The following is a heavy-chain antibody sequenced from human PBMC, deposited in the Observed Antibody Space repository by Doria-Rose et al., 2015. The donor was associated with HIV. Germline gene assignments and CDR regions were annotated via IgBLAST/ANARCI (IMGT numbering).Heavy chain of an antibody. V-gene: IGHV2-26*01. CDR1: GVSLSSPGMG. CDR3: ARIKSSRWYHKYYFDS. D-gene: IGHD6-13*01. CDR2: IFSDDDR. Sequence: QITLKESGPVLVKPTETLTLTCTVSGVSLSSPGMGVSWIRQPPGKALEWLANIFSDDDRSYKTSLKSRLTISRGTSKSQLVLTMTDRDPVDTATYYCARIKSSRWYHKYYFDSWGQGTLVIVSA. J-gene: IGHJ4*02.